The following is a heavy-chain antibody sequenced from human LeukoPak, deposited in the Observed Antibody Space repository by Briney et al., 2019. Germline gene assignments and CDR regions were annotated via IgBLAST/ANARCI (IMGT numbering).Heavy chain of an antibody. CDR1: GGSVSSSSSY. CDR2: AYFTGST. D-gene: IGHD3-16*01. V-gene: IGHV4-39*01. J-gene: IGHJ5*02. Sequence: NASETLSLTCTVSGGSVSSSSSYWGWIRQPPGKGLEWIGSAYFTGSTNYNPSLKTRVTISLDTSRNQFSLRLASVTASDAAVYYCAKSGHSYSYTPGDFSWGQGTLVAVSS. CDR3: AKSGHSYSYTPGDFS.